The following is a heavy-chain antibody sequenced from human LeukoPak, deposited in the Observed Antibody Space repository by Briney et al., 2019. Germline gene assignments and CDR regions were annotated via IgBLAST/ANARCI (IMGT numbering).Heavy chain of an antibody. J-gene: IGHJ6*02. V-gene: IGHV3-7*01. CDR1: GFTFSIYW. D-gene: IGHD6-19*01. CDR2: IEPDGSRK. CDR3: YSTGWYEHYYTGMDV. Sequence: GGSLRLSCAASGFTFSIYWMTWVRQAPGKGLEWVANIEPDGSRKYYVDSVQGRFTISRDNTKNSLFLQMNSLRAEDTAVYYCYSTGWYEHYYTGMDVWGQGTTVTVSS.